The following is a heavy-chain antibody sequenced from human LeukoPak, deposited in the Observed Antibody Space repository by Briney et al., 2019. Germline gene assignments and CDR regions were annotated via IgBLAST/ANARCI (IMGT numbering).Heavy chain of an antibody. CDR2: IESKTDGGTT. CDR1: GFTFSNAW. Sequence: GGSLRLSCAASGFTFSNAWMSWVRQAPGKGLEWVGRIESKTDGGTTDYAAPVKGRFTISRDDSKNTLYLQMNSLKTEDTAVYYCTTDLGGFDYWGQGTLVTVSS. J-gene: IGHJ4*02. V-gene: IGHV3-15*04. CDR3: TTDLGGFDY. D-gene: IGHD3-16*01.